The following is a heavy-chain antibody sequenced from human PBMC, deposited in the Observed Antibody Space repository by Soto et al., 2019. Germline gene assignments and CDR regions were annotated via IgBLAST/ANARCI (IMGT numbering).Heavy chain of an antibody. V-gene: IGHV4-61*01. Sequence: QVQLQESGPGLVKPSETLSLTCTVSGGSVSSGSYYWSWIRQPPGKGLEWIGYIYYSGSTNYNPSLKSRVTISVDTSKNPFSLKLSSVTAADTAVYYCARKGGSCIDYWGQGTLVTVSS. J-gene: IGHJ4*02. CDR3: ARKGGSCIDY. CDR2: IYYSGST. CDR1: GGSVSSGSYY. D-gene: IGHD2-15*01.